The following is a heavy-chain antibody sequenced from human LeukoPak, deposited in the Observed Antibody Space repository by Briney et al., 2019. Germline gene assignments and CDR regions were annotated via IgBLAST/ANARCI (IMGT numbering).Heavy chain of an antibody. J-gene: IGHJ4*02. V-gene: IGHV3-23*01. CDR1: GFTFSSYA. Sequence: QSGGSLRLSCAASGFTFSSYAMSWVRQAPGKGLEWVSAISGSGGSTYYADSVKGRFTISRDNSKNTLYLQMNSLRAEDTAVYYCASSYDRSGYSDYWGQGTLVTVSS. CDR3: ASSYDRSGYSDY. D-gene: IGHD3-22*01. CDR2: ISGSGGST.